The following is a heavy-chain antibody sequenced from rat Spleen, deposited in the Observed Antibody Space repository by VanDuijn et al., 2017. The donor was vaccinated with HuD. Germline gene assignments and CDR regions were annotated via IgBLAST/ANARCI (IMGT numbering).Heavy chain of an antibody. CDR2: INTGGGNT. CDR1: GFTFSDYY. CDR3: TTYSNWFPY. V-gene: IGHV5-27*01. Sequence: EVQLVESDGGLVQPGRSLKLSCAASGFTFSDYYMAWVRQAPTKGLEWVATINTGGGNTYYRDSMKGRFTISRDNAKNTLYLQVDSLRSEDTATYYCTTYSNWFPYWGQGTLVTDSS. J-gene: IGHJ3*01.